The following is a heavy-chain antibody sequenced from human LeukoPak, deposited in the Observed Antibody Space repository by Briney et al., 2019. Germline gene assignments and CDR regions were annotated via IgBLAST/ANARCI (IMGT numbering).Heavy chain of an antibody. CDR3: ARALWDYGDYVSVY. V-gene: IGHV4-34*01. J-gene: IGHJ4*02. CDR1: GGSFSGYY. Sequence: SETLSLTCAVYGGSFSGYYWSWIRQPPGKGLEWIGEINHSGSTNYNPSLKCRVTISVDTSKNQFSLKLSSVTAADTAVYYCARALWDYGDYVSVYWGQGTLVTVSS. CDR2: INHSGST. D-gene: IGHD4-17*01.